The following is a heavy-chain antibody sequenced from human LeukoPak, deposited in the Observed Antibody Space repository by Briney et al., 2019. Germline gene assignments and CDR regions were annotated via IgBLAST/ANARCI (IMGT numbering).Heavy chain of an antibody. J-gene: IGHJ3*02. Sequence: SETLSLTCAVSGGSIGSGGYSWSWIRQPPGKGLEWIGYIYHSGSTYYNPSLKSRVTISVDRSKNQFSLKLSSVTAADTAVYYCARHYYDSYLDAFDIWGQGTMVTVSS. CDR2: IYHSGST. V-gene: IGHV4-30-2*01. D-gene: IGHD3-22*01. CDR3: ARHYYDSYLDAFDI. CDR1: GGSIGSGGYS.